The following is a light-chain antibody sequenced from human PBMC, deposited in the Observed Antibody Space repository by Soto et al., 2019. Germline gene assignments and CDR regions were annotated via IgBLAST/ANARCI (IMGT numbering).Light chain of an antibody. V-gene: IGKV1-5*01. CDR1: QSISSW. CDR2: DAS. CDR3: QQYNSYHT. Sequence: DIQMTQSPSTLSASVGDRVTITCRASQSISSWLAWYQQKPGKAPKLLIDDASSLESGVPSRFSGSGSGTEFTLTISSLQPDDFATYYCQQYNSYHTFGQGTKLEIK. J-gene: IGKJ2*01.